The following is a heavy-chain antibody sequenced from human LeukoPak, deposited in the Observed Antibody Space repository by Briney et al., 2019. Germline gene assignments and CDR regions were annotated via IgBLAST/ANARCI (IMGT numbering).Heavy chain of an antibody. V-gene: IGHV4-59*01. Sequence: SETLSLTCTVSGGSISSYYWSWIRQPPGKGLEWIAYISYSGSTNYNPSLKSRVTMSVNTSKNQFSLRLSSVTAEDTAVYFCARAAVTGTPLSFDYWGQGTLVTVSS. J-gene: IGHJ4*02. CDR3: ARAAVTGTPLSFDY. CDR1: GGSISSYY. CDR2: ISYSGST. D-gene: IGHD6-19*01.